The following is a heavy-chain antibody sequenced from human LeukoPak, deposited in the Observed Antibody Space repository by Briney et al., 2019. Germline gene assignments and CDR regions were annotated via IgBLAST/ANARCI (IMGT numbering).Heavy chain of an antibody. D-gene: IGHD1-1*01. CDR3: AKDRPTRYFDC. Sequence: GGSLRLSCAASGFTFSSYGMHWVRQAPGKGLEWVAFIRYDGSNKYYADSMKGRFTISRDNSNNTLYLQMNSLRAEDTAVYYCAKDRPTRYFDCWGQETLVTVSS. V-gene: IGHV3-30*02. J-gene: IGHJ4*02. CDR2: IRYDGSNK. CDR1: GFTFSSYG.